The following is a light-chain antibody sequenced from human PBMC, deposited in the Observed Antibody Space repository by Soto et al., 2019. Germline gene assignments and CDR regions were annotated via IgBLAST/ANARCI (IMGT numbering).Light chain of an antibody. J-gene: IGKJ5*01. CDR2: DAS. V-gene: IGKV3-11*01. Sequence: EIVLTQSPATLSLSPGERATLSCRASQSVSSYLTWYQQKPGQAPRLLIYDASNRATGIPARFSGSGCGTVFTLIIISLEPEDVAVYYCQQRSNWPPITFGQGTRLEIK. CDR3: QQRSNWPPIT. CDR1: QSVSSY.